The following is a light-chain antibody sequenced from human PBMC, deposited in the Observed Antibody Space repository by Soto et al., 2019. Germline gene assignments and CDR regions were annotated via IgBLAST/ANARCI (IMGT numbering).Light chain of an antibody. V-gene: IGKV1-33*01. J-gene: IGKJ1*01. CDR3: QQYNSYPWT. Sequence: DVQMTQSPSSLSASVGDRVTITCQASQDITNFLNWYQQKPGKAPNLLIYDASNLETGVPSRFSGSGSGTDFTLTISSLQPDDFATYYCQQYNSYPWTFGQGTKVDIK. CDR1: QDITNF. CDR2: DAS.